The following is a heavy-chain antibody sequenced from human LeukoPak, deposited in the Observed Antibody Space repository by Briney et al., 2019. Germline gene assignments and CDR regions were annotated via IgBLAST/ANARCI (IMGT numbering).Heavy chain of an antibody. J-gene: IGHJ4*02. CDR2: IYSGGST. Sequence: GGSLRLSCAASGFTVSSNYMSWVRQAPGKGLEWVSVIYSGGSTYYADSVKGRFTISRDNSKNTLYLQMNSLRAEDTAVYYCARAKEMAREFAYWGQGTLVTVSS. V-gene: IGHV3-66*01. CDR1: GFTVSSNY. D-gene: IGHD5-24*01. CDR3: ARAKEMAREFAY.